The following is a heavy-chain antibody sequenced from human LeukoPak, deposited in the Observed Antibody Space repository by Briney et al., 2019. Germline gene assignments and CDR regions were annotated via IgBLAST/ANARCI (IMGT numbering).Heavy chain of an antibody. D-gene: IGHD2-15*01. CDR1: GFTFSSYA. Sequence: PGGSLRLSCAASGFTFSSYAMHWVRQAPGKGLEWVAVISYDGSNKYYADSVKGRFTISRDNSKNTLYLQMNSLRAEATAVYYCARGLVVAAPTEAHFDYWGQGTLVTVSS. CDR2: ISYDGSNK. CDR3: ARGLVVAAPTEAHFDY. V-gene: IGHV3-30-3*01. J-gene: IGHJ4*02.